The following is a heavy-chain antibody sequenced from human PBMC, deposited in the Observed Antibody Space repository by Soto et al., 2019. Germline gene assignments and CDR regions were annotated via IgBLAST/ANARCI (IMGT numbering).Heavy chain of an antibody. CDR3: ARDYIVATIPGY. J-gene: IGHJ4*02. V-gene: IGHV1-18*01. Sequence: ASVKVSCKASGYTFTSYGVSWVRQAPGQGLEWMGWISAYNGNTNYAQKLQGRVTMTTDTSTSTAYMELRSLRSDDTAVYYCARDYIVATIPGYWGQGTLVTVSS. D-gene: IGHD5-12*01. CDR1: GYTFTSYG. CDR2: ISAYNGNT.